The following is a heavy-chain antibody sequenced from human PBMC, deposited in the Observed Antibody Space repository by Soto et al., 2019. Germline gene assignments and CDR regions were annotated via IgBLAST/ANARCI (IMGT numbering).Heavy chain of an antibody. D-gene: IGHD3-16*01. CDR2: IVVGSGNT. J-gene: IGHJ6*01. CDR3: AVGRLTSGGYYYYCGMDV. Sequence: SVKVSCKASGFTFTSSAVQWVRQARGQRLEWIGWIVVGSGNTNYAQKFQERVTITRDMSTSTAYMELSSLRSEDTAVYYCAVGRLTSGGYYYYCGMDVWRQGPTVNLSS. CDR1: GFTFTSSA. V-gene: IGHV1-58*01.